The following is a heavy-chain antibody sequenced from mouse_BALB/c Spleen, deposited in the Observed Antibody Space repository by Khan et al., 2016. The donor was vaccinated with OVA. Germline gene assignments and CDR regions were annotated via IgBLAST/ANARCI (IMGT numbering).Heavy chain of an antibody. D-gene: IGHD2-14*01. J-gene: IGHJ3*01. V-gene: IGHV2-2*01. CDR2: IWSGGTT. CDR1: GFSLTTYG. CDR3: ARKSYMYDFTY. Sequence: QVQLKQSGPGLVQPSQSLSITCTVSGFSLTTYGIHWVRQSPGKGLEWLGVIWSGGTTDYNAPFISRLNITKDSSKSQVFFKMKSLQADDTAMYYCARKSYMYDFTYWGQGTLVTVSA.